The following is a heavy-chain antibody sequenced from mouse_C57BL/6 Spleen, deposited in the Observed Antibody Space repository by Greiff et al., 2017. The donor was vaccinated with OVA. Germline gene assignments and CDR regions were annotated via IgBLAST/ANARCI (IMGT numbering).Heavy chain of an antibody. CDR1: GYTFTEYT. CDR2: FYPGSGSI. J-gene: IGHJ3*01. CDR3: ARHSNPSAYYSNYGFAY. Sequence: VKLQESGAELVKPGASVKLSCKASGYTFTEYTIHWVKPRSGQGLEWIGWFYPGSGSIKYNEKFKDKATLTADKSSSTVYMELSRLTSEDSAVYFCARHSNPSAYYSNYGFAYWGQGTLVTVSA. V-gene: IGHV1-62-2*01. D-gene: IGHD2-5*01.